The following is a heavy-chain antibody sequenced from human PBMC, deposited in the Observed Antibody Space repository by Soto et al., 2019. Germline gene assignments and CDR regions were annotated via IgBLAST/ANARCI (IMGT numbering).Heavy chain of an antibody. CDR1: GGSISSGDYY. CDR3: ARGPTVWGSYRSFDY. Sequence: SETLSLTCTVSGGSISSGDYYWSWIRQPPGKGLEWIGYIYYSGSTYYNPSLKSRVTISVDTSKNQFSLKLSSVTAADTAVYYCARGPTVWGSYRSFDYWGQGTMVTVYS. J-gene: IGHJ4*02. D-gene: IGHD3-16*02. CDR2: IYYSGST. V-gene: IGHV4-30-4*01.